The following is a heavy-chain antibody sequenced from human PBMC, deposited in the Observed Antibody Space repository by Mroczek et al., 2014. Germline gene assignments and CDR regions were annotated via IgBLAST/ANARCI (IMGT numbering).Heavy chain of an antibody. Sequence: QVQLQQWGPGLVKPSETLSLTCTVSGGSIAGSHWGWVRQPPGMGLEWLGYAHHSNGKTNYNPSLNSRVTIAIEQSKNQFSLRLDSVTAADTAVYYCVRNVAGPATLAQVEYWGRGTLVTVSS. J-gene: IGHJ4*02. CDR3: VRNVAGPATLAQVEY. CDR1: GGSIAGSH. V-gene: IGHV4-59*01. D-gene: IGHD6-19*01. CDR2: AHHSNGKT.